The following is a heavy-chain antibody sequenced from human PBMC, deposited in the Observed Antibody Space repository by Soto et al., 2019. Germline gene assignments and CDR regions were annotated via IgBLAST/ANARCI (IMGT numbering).Heavy chain of an antibody. V-gene: IGHV1-18*01. Sequence: QVQLVQSGAEVKKPGASVKVSCKASGYTFTSYGISWVRQAPGQGLEWMGWISAYNGNTNYAQKLQGRVTMTKDTSTNTAYMELRSLRSDDTAVYYCARVYCSGGSCYLGFGWYYYYMDVWGKGTTVTVSS. J-gene: IGHJ6*03. D-gene: IGHD2-15*01. CDR2: ISAYNGNT. CDR3: ARVYCSGGSCYLGFGWYYYYMDV. CDR1: GYTFTSYG.